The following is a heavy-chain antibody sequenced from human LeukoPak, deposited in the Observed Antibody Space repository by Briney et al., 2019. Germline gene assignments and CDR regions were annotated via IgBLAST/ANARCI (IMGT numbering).Heavy chain of an antibody. CDR2: IRSKANSYAT. V-gene: IGHV3-73*01. J-gene: IGHJ4*02. D-gene: IGHD3-10*01. CDR3: TRLEGYYGSGDYFDY. Sequence: QPGGSLRLSCAASGFTFSSYAMSWVRQASGKGLEWVGRIRSKANSYATAYAASVKGRFTISRGDSKNTAYLQMNSLKTEDTAVYYCTRLEGYYGSGDYFDYWGQGTLVTVSS. CDR1: GFTFSSYA.